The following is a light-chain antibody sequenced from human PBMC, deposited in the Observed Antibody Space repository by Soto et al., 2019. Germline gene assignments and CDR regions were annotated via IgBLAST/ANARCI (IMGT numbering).Light chain of an antibody. CDR2: EVI. J-gene: IGLJ3*02. V-gene: IGLV2-14*01. CDR1: DSDVGGYNY. Sequence: QSALTQPASVSGSPGQSITISCTGTDSDVGGYNYVSWYQQHPGKAPKLMIYEVINRPSGVSNRFSGSKSANTASLTISGLQAEDEADYYCSSYTSRRTLVFGGGTQLTVL. CDR3: SSYTSRRTLV.